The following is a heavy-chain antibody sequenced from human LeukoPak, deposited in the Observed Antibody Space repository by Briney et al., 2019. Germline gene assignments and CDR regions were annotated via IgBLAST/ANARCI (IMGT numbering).Heavy chain of an antibody. CDR3: ARGLFDARGDY. J-gene: IGHJ4*02. D-gene: IGHD3-22*01. V-gene: IGHV3-13*01. CDR2: IGTAGDT. CDR1: GFTFSSYD. Sequence: GGSLRLSCAASGFTFSSYDMHWVRHATGKGLEWVSAIGTAGDTYYPGSVKGRFTISRENAKNSLYLQMNSLRAEDTAVYYCARGLFDARGDYWGQGTLVTVSS.